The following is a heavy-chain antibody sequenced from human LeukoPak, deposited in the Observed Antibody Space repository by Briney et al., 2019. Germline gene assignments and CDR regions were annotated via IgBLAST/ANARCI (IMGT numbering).Heavy chain of an antibody. CDR3: ARDVWGTFDY. J-gene: IGHJ4*02. CDR1: GFTFSSYW. Sequence: PGGSLRLSCAASGFTFSSYWMSWVRQAPGKGLEWVANTKKDGSEKYYVDSVKGRFTISRDNAKNSLFLQMNSLSAEDTAVYYCARDVWGTFDYWGQGTLVTVSS. CDR2: TKKDGSEK. D-gene: IGHD7-27*01. V-gene: IGHV3-7*04.